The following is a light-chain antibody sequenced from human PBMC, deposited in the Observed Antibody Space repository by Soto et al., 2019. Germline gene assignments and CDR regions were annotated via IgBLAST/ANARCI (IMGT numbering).Light chain of an antibody. CDR3: QSYDSSLSGVV. Sequence: QSALTQPPSVSGAPGQRVTISCTGSSSNIGAGYEVHWYQQLPGTAPKLLIYGNSNRPSGVPDRFSGSKSGTSASLAITGLQAEDEADYYCQSYDSSLSGVVFGGGTNLTVL. V-gene: IGLV1-40*01. J-gene: IGLJ2*01. CDR1: SSNIGAGYE. CDR2: GNS.